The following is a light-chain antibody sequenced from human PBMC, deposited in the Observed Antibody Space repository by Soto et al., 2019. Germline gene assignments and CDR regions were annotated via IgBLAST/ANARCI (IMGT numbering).Light chain of an antibody. CDR3: QQYGSSPLT. CDR1: QSVSSSY. Sequence: EIVLTQSPGTLSLSPGEIATLSCRASQSVSSSYLAWYQQKPGQAPRLLIYGASSRATGIPDRFSGSGSGTDCTLTISRLEPEDFAVYYCQQYGSSPLTLGGGTKVDIK. J-gene: IGKJ4*01. V-gene: IGKV3-20*01. CDR2: GAS.